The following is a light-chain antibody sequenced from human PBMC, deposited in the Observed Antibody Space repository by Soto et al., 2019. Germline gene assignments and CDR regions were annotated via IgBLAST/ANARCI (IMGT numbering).Light chain of an antibody. J-gene: IGLJ1*01. CDR3: AAWDASLNALYV. CDR1: SSNIGSNT. Sequence: QSVLTQPPSASGTPGQRVTISCSGSSSNIGSNTVNWYQQLPGTAPKLLIYSNNQRPSGVPDRFSGSKSGTSASLAISGLQSEDEYDYYCAAWDASLNALYVFGSGTKLTVL. V-gene: IGLV1-44*01. CDR2: SNN.